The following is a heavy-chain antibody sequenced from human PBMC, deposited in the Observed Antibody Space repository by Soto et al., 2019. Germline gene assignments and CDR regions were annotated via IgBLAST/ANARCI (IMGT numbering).Heavy chain of an antibody. J-gene: IGHJ6*02. CDR1: GFTFSGSA. CDR3: TRRPGIAAADYNYYGMDV. D-gene: IGHD6-13*01. CDR2: IRSKANSYAT. V-gene: IGHV3-73*01. Sequence: EVQLVESGGGLVQPGGSLKLSCAASGFTFSGSAMHWVRQASGKGLEWVGRIRSKANSYATAYAASVKGRITISRDDSKNTAYLQMNSLKTEDTAVYYCTRRPGIAAADYNYYGMDVWGQGTTVTVSS.